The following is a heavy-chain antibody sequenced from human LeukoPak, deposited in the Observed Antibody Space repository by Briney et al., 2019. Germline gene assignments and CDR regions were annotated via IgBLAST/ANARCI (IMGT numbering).Heavy chain of an antibody. CDR2: IWYDGGNK. Sequence: GGSLRLSCAASGFTFSSYGMHWVRQAPGKGLEWVAVIWYDGGNKYYADSVKGRFTISRDNSKNTLYLQMNSLRAEDTAMYYCAGEYYYGSGSIDYWGQGTLVTVSS. CDR3: AGEYYYGSGSIDY. V-gene: IGHV3-33*01. D-gene: IGHD3-10*01. CDR1: GFTFSSYG. J-gene: IGHJ4*02.